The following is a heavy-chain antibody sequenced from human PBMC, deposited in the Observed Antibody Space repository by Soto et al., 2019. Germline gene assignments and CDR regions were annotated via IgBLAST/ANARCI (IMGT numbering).Heavy chain of an antibody. V-gene: IGHV3-30-3*01. D-gene: IGHD3-16*01. CDR2: ISYDGSNK. CDR1: GFTFSSYA. Sequence: GGSLILSCAASGFTFSSYAMHWVRQAPGKGLEWVAVISYDGSNKYYADSVKGRFTISRDNSKNTLYLQMNSLRAEDTAVYYYAREWRYYDYVWGSYKEWYFDYWGQGTLVTVSS. CDR3: AREWRYYDYVWGSYKEWYFDY. J-gene: IGHJ4*02.